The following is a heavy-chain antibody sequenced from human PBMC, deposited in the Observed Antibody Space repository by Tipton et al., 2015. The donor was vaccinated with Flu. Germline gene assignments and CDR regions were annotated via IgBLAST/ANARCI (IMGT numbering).Heavy chain of an antibody. CDR1: GDSIGSRYF. CDR2: VHQTGST. D-gene: IGHD3-10*01. V-gene: IGHV4-38-2*01. J-gene: IGHJ4*02. Sequence: TLSLTCSVSGDSIGSRYFWGWIRQPPGKGLEWIGNVHQTGSTYYNPSLRSRVTITVDRPKNQFSLRLTSVIAADTAVHYCGRLTYYYGSGPSDFWGQGTLVAVSP. CDR3: GRLTYYYGSGPSDF.